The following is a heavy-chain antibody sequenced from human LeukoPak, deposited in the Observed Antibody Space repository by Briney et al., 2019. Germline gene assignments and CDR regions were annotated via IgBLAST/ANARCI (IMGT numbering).Heavy chain of an antibody. D-gene: IGHD2-15*01. V-gene: IGHV1-2*02. CDR3: ARHDLGGFSPFDS. Sequence: ASVKVSCKASGYTFTGYYMHWVRQAPGQGLEWMGWINPNSGGTNYAQKFQGRVTMTRDTSTGTVYMELSSLRSEDTAVYYCARHDLGGFSPFDSWGQGTLVTVSS. J-gene: IGHJ4*02. CDR1: GYTFTGYY. CDR2: INPNSGGT.